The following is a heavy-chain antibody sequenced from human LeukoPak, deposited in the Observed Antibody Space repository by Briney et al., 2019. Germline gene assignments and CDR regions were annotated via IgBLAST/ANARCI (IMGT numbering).Heavy chain of an antibody. V-gene: IGHV3-30*18. J-gene: IGHJ4*02. CDR1: GFTFSSYG. D-gene: IGHD3-10*01. CDR3: AKDGASLKYYGSGSYLDY. Sequence: GGSLRLSCAAPGFTFSSYGMHWVRQAPAKGLEWVAVISYDGSNKYYADSVKGRFTISRDNSKNTLYLQMNSLRAEDTAVYYCAKDGASLKYYGSGSYLDYWGQGTLVTVSS. CDR2: ISYDGSNK.